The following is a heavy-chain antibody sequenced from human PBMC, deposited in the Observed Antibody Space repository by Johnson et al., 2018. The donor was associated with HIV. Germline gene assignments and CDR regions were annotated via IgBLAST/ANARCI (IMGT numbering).Heavy chain of an antibody. D-gene: IGHD6-13*01. CDR1: GFTFSSYA. CDR3: ARELGSSLYGAFDI. CDR2: ISYDGSNK. J-gene: IGHJ3*02. V-gene: IGHV3-30-3*01. Sequence: QVQLVESGGGVVQPGRSLRLSCAASGFTFSSYAIHWVRQAPGKGLEWVAVISYDGSNKYYEDSVKGRFTISRDNSKNPLYLQMNSLRAEDTAVYYCARELGSSLYGAFDIWGQGTMVTVSS.